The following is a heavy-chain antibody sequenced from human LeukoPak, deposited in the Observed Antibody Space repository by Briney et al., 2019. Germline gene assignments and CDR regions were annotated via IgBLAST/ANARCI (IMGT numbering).Heavy chain of an antibody. D-gene: IGHD1-14*01. J-gene: IGHJ3*01. CDR1: GFTFGNSW. CDR3: VVVVEPPDSDGFDV. V-gene: IGHV3-74*01. CDR2: INADGSTA. Sequence: GSLRLSCAASGFTFGNSWVHWVRQAPGKGLVWVSLINADGSTATYADSVKGRFTISRDNARNTLSLQMNSLTIEDMAVYYCVVVVEPPDSDGFDVWGQGTMITVSS.